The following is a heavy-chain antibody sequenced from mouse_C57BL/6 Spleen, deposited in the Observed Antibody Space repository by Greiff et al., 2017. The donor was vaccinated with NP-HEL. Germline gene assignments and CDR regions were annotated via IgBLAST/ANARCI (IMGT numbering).Heavy chain of an antibody. D-gene: IGHD1-1*01. CDR2: ISSGGDYI. CDR1: GFTFSSYA. J-gene: IGHJ4*01. V-gene: IGHV5-9-1*02. CDR3: TRGHGSYAMDY. Sequence: EVQVVESGEGLVKPGGSLKLSCAASGFTFSSYAMSWVRQTPEKRLEWVAYISSGGDYIYYADTVKGRFTISRDNARNTLYLQMSSLKSEDTAMYYCTRGHGSYAMDYWGQGTSVTVSS.